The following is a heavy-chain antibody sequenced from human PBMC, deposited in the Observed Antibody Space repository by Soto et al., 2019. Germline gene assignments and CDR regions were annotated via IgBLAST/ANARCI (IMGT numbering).Heavy chain of an antibody. D-gene: IGHD5-12*01. CDR1: GGSISSGDYY. J-gene: IGHJ5*02. CDR2: IYYSGST. Sequence: PSETLSLTCTVSGGSISSGDYYWSRIRQPPGKGLEWIGYIYYSGSTYYNPSLKSRVTISVDTSKNQFSLNLSSVTAADTAMYYCARAGVATIYPGNNWFDPWGQGTLVTSPQ. V-gene: IGHV4-30-4*01. CDR3: ARAGVATIYPGNNWFDP.